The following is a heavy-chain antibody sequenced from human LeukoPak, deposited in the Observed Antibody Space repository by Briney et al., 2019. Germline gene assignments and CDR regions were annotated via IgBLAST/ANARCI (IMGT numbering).Heavy chain of an antibody. CDR1: GGSISTVGYY. V-gene: IGHV4-39*02. CDR3: ARDLSGWSWFDP. CDR2: IYYSGST. J-gene: IGHJ5*02. D-gene: IGHD6-19*01. Sequence: SETLSLTCTVSGGSISTVGYYWGWIRQPPGKGLEWIGSIYYSGSTYYNPSLKSRVTISLDKSKNQFSLKLSSVTAADTAVYYCARDLSGWSWFDPWGQGTLVTVSS.